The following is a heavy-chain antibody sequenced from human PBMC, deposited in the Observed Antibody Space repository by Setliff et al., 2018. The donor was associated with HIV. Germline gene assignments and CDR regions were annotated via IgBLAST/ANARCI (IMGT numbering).Heavy chain of an antibody. CDR2: IYPDDSNI. J-gene: IGHJ3*02. CDR3: ARRDGRSMNAFEI. D-gene: IGHD6-13*01. CDR1: DYTFTTYW. Sequence: PGESLKISCKALDYTFTTYWIGWVRQKPGEGLEWMGIIYPDDSNIRYNPSFQSHVTISADMSIATAYLQVNDLKTSDTATYYCARRDGRSMNAFEIWGPGTMVTVSS. V-gene: IGHV5-51*01.